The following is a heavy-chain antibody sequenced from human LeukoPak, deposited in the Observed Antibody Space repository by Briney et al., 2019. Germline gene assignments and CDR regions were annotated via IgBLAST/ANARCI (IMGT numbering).Heavy chain of an antibody. Sequence: PGRSLRLSCVASGFNFDDYAMYWVRPAPGKGLEWVSHINCNSGNIGHADSVKGRFIISRDNAKNSLYLQMNSLRPEDTGLYYCAKGGRVQFNFDFWGQGTRVTVSS. CDR1: GFNFDDYA. CDR3: AKGGRVQFNFDF. V-gene: IGHV3-9*01. D-gene: IGHD1-1*01. J-gene: IGHJ4*02. CDR2: INCNSGNI.